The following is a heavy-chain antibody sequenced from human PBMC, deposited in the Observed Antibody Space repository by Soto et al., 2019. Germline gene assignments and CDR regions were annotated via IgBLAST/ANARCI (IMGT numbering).Heavy chain of an antibody. D-gene: IGHD2-21*02. CDR2: VYYTGST. V-gene: IGHV4-61*08. J-gene: IGHJ4*02. CDR1: GDSVSSDGYY. CDR3: ARVVGLAYCGGDCYRAFDY. Sequence: QVQLQESGPGLVKPSETLSLSCTVSGDSVSSDGYYWSWIRQPPGKGLQYIGYVYYTGSTNYNPSLRSRVTISLDPSQNQVSLRLTSVTAADTAVYYCARVVGLAYCGGDCYRAFDYWGQGILVTVSS.